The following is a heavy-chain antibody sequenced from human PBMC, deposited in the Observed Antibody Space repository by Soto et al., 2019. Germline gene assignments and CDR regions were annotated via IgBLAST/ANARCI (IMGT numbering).Heavy chain of an antibody. V-gene: IGHV3-23*01. CDR2: ISGSGGTT. Sequence: EVQLLESGGGLVRPGGSLRLSCAASGFTFSSNAMSWVRQAPGKGLEWVSTISGSGGTTYYADSVKGRFTISRDNSKNTLYLQMNSLRAEDTAVYYCAKSPGLFRGVSDYWGQGTLVTVSS. CDR1: GFTFSSNA. D-gene: IGHD3-10*01. CDR3: AKSPGLFRGVSDY. J-gene: IGHJ4*02.